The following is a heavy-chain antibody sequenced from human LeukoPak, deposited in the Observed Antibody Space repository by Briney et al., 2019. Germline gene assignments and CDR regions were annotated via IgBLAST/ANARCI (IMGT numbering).Heavy chain of an antibody. CDR1: GGSISSGGYY. CDR3: ARGVYYDSSGYYYPSLEY. D-gene: IGHD3-22*01. J-gene: IGHJ4*02. Sequence: PSQTLSLTCTVSGGSISSGGYYWSWIRQHPGKGLEWIGYIYYSESTYYIPSLKSRVTISVDKSKNHFSLKLSSVPAADTDGYYCARGVYYDSSGYYYPSLEYWGQGTLVTVSS. V-gene: IGHV4-31*03. CDR2: IYYSEST.